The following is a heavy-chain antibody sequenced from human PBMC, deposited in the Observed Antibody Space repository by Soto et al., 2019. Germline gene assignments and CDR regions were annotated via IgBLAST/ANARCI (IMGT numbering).Heavy chain of an antibody. V-gene: IGHV3-9*01. J-gene: IGHJ5*02. D-gene: IGHD6-13*01. CDR2: LTWNSESI. CDR3: AKGAISGTLNWFDP. CDR1: GFRFADYT. Sequence: EVQLVESGGGLVQPGRSLRLSCAASGFRFADYTMHWARQAPGRGLKWVSGLTWNSESIAYADSVKGRFTISRDNAKNSLYLQMNSLRAEDTAFYFCAKGAISGTLNWFDPWGQGTLVTVSS.